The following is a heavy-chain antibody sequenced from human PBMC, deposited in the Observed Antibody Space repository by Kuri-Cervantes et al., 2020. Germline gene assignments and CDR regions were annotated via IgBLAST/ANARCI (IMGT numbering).Heavy chain of an antibody. Sequence: SETLSLTFDVYIGSFSSYFWSWIRQSPGKGLEWIGEINHRGSTNYNPSLMGRVTISGDTSKKQFSLNLNSVTAADTAVYYCASAFFGLVITPYFDYWGQGTQVTVSS. CDR1: IGSFSSYF. CDR2: INHRGST. J-gene: IGHJ4*02. D-gene: IGHD3/OR15-3a*01. CDR3: ASAFFGLVITPYFDY. V-gene: IGHV4-34*01.